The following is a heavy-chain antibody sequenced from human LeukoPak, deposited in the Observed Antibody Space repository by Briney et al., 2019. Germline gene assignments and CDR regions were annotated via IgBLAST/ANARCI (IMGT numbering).Heavy chain of an antibody. CDR1: GFSFEDYG. V-gene: IGHV3-20*04. Sequence: GRSLRLSCAVTGFSFEDYGMHWVRQPPGKGLEWVSSINYNRGSTEYADSVKGRFTISRDNAKNSVSLQMNGLRVEDTAMYFCASLSGVPEYWGQGTLVTVPS. CDR2: INYNRGST. J-gene: IGHJ1*01. CDR3: ASLSGVPEY. D-gene: IGHD7-27*01.